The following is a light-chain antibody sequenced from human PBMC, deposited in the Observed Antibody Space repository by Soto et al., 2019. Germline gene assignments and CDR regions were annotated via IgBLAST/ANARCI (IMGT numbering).Light chain of an antibody. CDR1: QSVRNN. CDR3: QQYGSSGT. Sequence: EIAMTQSPATLSVSPGERATLSCRASQSVRNNLAWYQQKRGQAPRLLIYDASNRATGIPDRFSGSGSGTDFTLTISRLEPEDFAVYYCQQYGSSGTFGQGTKVDIK. CDR2: DAS. V-gene: IGKV3-20*01. J-gene: IGKJ1*01.